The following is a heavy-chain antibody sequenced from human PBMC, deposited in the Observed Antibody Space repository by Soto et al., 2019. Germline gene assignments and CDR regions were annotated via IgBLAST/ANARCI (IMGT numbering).Heavy chain of an antibody. Sequence: KPSETLSLTCAVYGGSFSGYYWSWIRQPPGKGLEWIGEINHSGSTNYNPSLKSRVTISVDTSKNQFSLKLSSVTAADTAVYYCARGLIQLWFKCYFDYWGQGTLVTVSS. CDR1: GGSFSGYY. J-gene: IGHJ4*02. D-gene: IGHD5-18*01. V-gene: IGHV4-34*01. CDR3: ARGLIQLWFKCYFDY. CDR2: INHSGST.